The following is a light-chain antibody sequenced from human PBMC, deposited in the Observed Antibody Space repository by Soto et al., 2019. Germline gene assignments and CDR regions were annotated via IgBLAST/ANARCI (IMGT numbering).Light chain of an antibody. J-gene: IGKJ4*02. V-gene: IGKV3-11*01. Sequence: EIVLTQSPATLSLSPGERATLSCRASQSVSSYLAWFQQKPGQAPRLLIYDASNRATGIPARFSGSGSETDFTLPISSLEPEDFAVYYSQQRINRPGFGGETKVEIK. CDR1: QSVSSY. CDR2: DAS. CDR3: QQRINRPG.